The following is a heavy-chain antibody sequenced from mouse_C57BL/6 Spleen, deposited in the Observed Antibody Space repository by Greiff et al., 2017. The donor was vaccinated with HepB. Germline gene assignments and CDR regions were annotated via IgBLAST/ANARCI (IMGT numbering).Heavy chain of an antibody. D-gene: IGHD1-1*02. V-gene: IGHV1-53*01. CDR3: ARERALLWYFFAY. CDR2: INPSNGGT. J-gene: IGHJ3*01. CDR1: GYTFTSYW. Sequence: VQLQQSGTELVKPGASVKLSCKASGYTFTSYWMHWVKQRPGQGLEWIGNINPSNGGTNYNEKFKSKATLTVDKSSSTAYMQLSSLTSEDSAVYYCARERALLWYFFAYWGQGTLVTVSA.